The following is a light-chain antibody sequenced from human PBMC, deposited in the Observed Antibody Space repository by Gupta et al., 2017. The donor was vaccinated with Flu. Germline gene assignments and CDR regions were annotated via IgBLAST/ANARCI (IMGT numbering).Light chain of an antibody. J-gene: IGKJ4*01. CDR3: HQRSNWPPLT. Sequence: GKLSLSPGERATRSCRASQSISSYLAWYQQKPGQAPRLLIYDASNRATGIPARFSGSGSGTDFTLTISSLEPEDFAVYYCHQRSNWPPLTFGGGTKVEIK. CDR2: DAS. CDR1: QSISSY. V-gene: IGKV3-11*01.